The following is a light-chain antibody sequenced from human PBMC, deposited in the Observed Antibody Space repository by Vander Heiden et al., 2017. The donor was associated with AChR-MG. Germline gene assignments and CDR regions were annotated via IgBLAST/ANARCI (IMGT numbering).Light chain of an antibody. Sequence: QSVPTQPPPVSGAPGQRVTISCTRSSSNIGAGYDVHWYQQLPGTAPKLLIYGNSNRPSGVPDRFSGSKSGTSASLAITGLQAEDEADYYCQSYDSSLSGSKVFGGGTKLTVL. V-gene: IGLV1-40*01. J-gene: IGLJ3*02. CDR2: GNS. CDR1: SSNIGAGYD. CDR3: QSYDSSLSGSKV.